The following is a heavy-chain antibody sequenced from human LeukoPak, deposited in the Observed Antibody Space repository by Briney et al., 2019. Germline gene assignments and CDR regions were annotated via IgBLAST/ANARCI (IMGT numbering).Heavy chain of an antibody. J-gene: IGHJ6*02. V-gene: IGHV3-7*01. CDR1: GFTFSTYW. D-gene: IGHD3-3*01. Sequence: TGGSLRLSCTASGFTFSTYWMTWVRQAPGKGLEWVAHIKQDGSEKNYVDSVKGRFTISRDNAKNSLYLQMNSLRAEDTAVYYCARERWSLYSNDYYYYGLDVWGQGTTVTVSS. CDR2: IKQDGSEK. CDR3: ARERWSLYSNDYYYYGLDV.